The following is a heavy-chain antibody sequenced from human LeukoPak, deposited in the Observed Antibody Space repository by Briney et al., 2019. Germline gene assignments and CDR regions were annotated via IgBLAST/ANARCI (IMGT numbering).Heavy chain of an antibody. Sequence: PGGSLRLSCAASGFTFSSYSMNWVRQAPGEGLEWVSYISSSSSTIYYADSVKGRFTISRDNAKNSLYLQMNSLRAEDTAVYYCANGVPAALWWFDPWGQGTLVTVSS. D-gene: IGHD2-2*01. V-gene: IGHV3-48*01. CDR2: ISSSSSTI. CDR1: GFTFSSYS. CDR3: ANGVPAALWWFDP. J-gene: IGHJ5*02.